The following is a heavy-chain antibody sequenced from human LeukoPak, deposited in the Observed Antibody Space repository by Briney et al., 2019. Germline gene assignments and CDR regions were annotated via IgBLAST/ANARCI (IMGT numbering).Heavy chain of an antibody. V-gene: IGHV3-23*01. CDR3: ARDIKGQYQDAFDI. D-gene: IGHD2-2*01. J-gene: IGHJ3*02. CDR1: GFTFSSYD. Sequence: GGTLRLSCAASGFTFSSYDMSWVRQAPGKGLEWVSAISGSGGSTYYADSVKGRFTISRGNAKNSVYLQMNSLRAEDTAVYYCARDIKGQYQDAFDIWGQGTMVTVSS. CDR2: ISGSGGST.